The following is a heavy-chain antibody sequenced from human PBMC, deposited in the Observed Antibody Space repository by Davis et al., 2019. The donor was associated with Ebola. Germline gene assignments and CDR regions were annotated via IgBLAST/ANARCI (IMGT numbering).Heavy chain of an antibody. CDR2: IYSSGTT. CDR3: ARDYLPEETTTNNWLDP. J-gene: IGHJ5*02. Sequence: PSETLSLTCSVSGRSVTSYYWNWMRQPAGKGLEWIGRIYSSGTTKYNPSLKSRVTMSIDTSKNQFSLKLNSVTAADTAAYFCARDYLPEETTTNNWLDPWGQGILVTVSS. CDR1: GRSVTSYY. D-gene: IGHD5-24*01. V-gene: IGHV4-4*07.